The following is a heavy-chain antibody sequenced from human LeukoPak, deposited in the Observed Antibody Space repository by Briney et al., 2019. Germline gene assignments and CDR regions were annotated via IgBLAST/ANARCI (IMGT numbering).Heavy chain of an antibody. Sequence: SETLSLTCAVYGGSFSGYYWSWIRQPPGKGLEWIGEINHSGSTNYSPSLKSRVTISVDTSKNQFSLKQSSVTAADTAVCYCAKAWLVRNWFDPWGQGTLVTVSS. CDR1: GGSFSGYY. V-gene: IGHV4-34*01. J-gene: IGHJ5*02. CDR3: AKAWLVRNWFDP. CDR2: INHSGST. D-gene: IGHD6-19*01.